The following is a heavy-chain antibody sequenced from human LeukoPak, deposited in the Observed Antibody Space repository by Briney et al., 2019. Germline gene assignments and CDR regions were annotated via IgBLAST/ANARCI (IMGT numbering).Heavy chain of an antibody. CDR2: IRYDGSNK. V-gene: IGHV3-30*02. CDR3: AKDRCSNGIGCYYYYMEV. J-gene: IGHJ6*03. CDR1: GFTFSTYG. Sequence: GGSLRLSCAASGFTFSTYGFHWVRQAPGKGLEWVAFIRYDGSNKYYVDSVRGRFRISRDNSNNILYLQMNSLRTEDTAVYYCAKDRCSNGIGCYYYYMEVWGKGTTVTISS. D-gene: IGHD2-8*01.